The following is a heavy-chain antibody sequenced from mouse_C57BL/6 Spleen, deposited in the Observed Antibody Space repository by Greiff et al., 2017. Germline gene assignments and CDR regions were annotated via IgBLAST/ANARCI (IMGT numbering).Heavy chain of an antibody. J-gene: IGHJ2*01. D-gene: IGHD4-1*01. Sequence: EVKLQQSGPELVKPGASVKISCKASGYTFTDYYMNWVKQSHGKSLEWIGDINPNNGGTSYNQKFKGKATLTVDKSSSTAYMELRSLTSEDSAVYYCAREGTGTYFDYWGQGTTLTVSS. V-gene: IGHV1-26*01. CDR3: AREGTGTYFDY. CDR1: GYTFTDYY. CDR2: INPNNGGT.